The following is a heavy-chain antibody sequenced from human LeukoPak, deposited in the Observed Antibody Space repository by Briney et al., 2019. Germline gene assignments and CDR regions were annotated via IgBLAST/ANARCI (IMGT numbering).Heavy chain of an antibody. Sequence: SETLSLTCAVYGGSFSGYYWSWIRQPPGKGLEWIGEINHSGSTNYNPSLKSRVILSLDTSKNQFYLRLTSVTAADTAVYYCAREGVRGPAGYWGQGTLVTVSS. CDR2: INHSGST. D-gene: IGHD3-10*01. J-gene: IGHJ4*02. CDR1: GGSFSGYY. V-gene: IGHV4-34*10. CDR3: AREGVRGPAGY.